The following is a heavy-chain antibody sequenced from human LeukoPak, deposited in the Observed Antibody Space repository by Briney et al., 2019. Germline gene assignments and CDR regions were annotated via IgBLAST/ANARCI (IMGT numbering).Heavy chain of an antibody. CDR2: IYYSGST. V-gene: IGHV4-39*07. CDR1: GGSISSSSYY. CDR3: ARANDYGDYELRGFRYFDI. Sequence: PSETLSLTCTVSGGSISSSSYYWGWLRQSPGTGLEWIGSIYYSGSTYYNPSLKSRVTISVDTSKNQFSLKLSSVTAADTAVYYCARANDYGDYELRGFRYFDIWGHGTLVTVSS. D-gene: IGHD4-17*01. J-gene: IGHJ2*01.